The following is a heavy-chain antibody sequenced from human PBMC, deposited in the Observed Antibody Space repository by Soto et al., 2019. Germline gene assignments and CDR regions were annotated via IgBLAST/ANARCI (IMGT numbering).Heavy chain of an antibody. J-gene: IGHJ4*02. V-gene: IGHV4-39*07. CDR2: IYYSGST. Sequence: PSETLSLTCTVSGGSISSSSYFWGWIRQPPGKGLEWIGSIYYSGSTYYNPSLKSRVTVSVDTSKNQFSLYLQMNSLRAKDTAVYYCSPDSSGGEFDCWGQGTLVTVSS. D-gene: IGHD6-19*01. CDR3: SPDSSGGEFDC. CDR1: GGSISSSSYF.